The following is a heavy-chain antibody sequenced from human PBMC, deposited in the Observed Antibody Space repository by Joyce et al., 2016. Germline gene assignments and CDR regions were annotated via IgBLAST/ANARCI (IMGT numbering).Heavy chain of an antibody. CDR2: ISYDGIYK. CDR1: GLTLSNYG. J-gene: IGHJ4*02. D-gene: IGHD6-25*01. CDR3: AKILTATYSSGWFLDY. Sequence: QMQLVESGGGVVQPGRSLRLSCAASGLTLSNYGVHWVRQAPGKGLEWVAVISYDGIYKYYADSVKGRFTISRDNSKNTVFLEMNSLRAEDTAVYYCAKILTATYSSGWFLDYWGQGTLVTVSS. V-gene: IGHV3-30*18.